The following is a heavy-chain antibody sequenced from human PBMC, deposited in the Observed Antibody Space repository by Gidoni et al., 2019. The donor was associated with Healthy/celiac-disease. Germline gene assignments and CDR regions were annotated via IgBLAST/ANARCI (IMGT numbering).Heavy chain of an antibody. CDR1: GYTFTGYY. Sequence: QVQLVQSGAEVKKPGASVKVSCKASGYTFTGYYMHWVRQAPGQGLEWMGWINPNSGGTNYAQKFQGRVTMTRDTSISTAYMELSRLRSDDTAVYYCARDRGRTIFGHAKNWFDPWGQGTLVTVSS. CDR2: INPNSGGT. J-gene: IGHJ5*02. V-gene: IGHV1-2*02. CDR3: ARDRGRTIFGHAKNWFDP. D-gene: IGHD3-3*01.